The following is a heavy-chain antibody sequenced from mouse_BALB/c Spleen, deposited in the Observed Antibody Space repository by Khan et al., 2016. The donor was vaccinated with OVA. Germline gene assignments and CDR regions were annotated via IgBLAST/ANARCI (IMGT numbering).Heavy chain of an antibody. Sequence: EVELVESGGDLVKPGGSLKLSCAASGFTFSSYSMSWVRQTPDKRLEWVATLSSGGDYTYYPDSVKGRFNISRDNAKNNLYLQMSRRKSEDTAMYYCASHLTGSFAYWGQGTLVTVSA. CDR3: ASHLTGSFAY. V-gene: IGHV5-6*01. CDR2: LSSGGDYT. J-gene: IGHJ3*01. CDR1: GFTFSSYS. D-gene: IGHD4-1*01.